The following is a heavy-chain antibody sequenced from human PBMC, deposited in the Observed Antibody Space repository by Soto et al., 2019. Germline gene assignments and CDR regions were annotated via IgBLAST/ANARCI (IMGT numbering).Heavy chain of an antibody. CDR3: ARAGEVTLVRVPSSY. Sequence: PGGSLRLSCAASGFSVRTNYMSWVRQAPGKGLDWVSVFESGGSIYYADSVKGRFIISRDYAKNTVDLQMNSLRVEDTAVYYCARAGEVTLVRVPSSYWGQGTLVTVSS. V-gene: IGHV3-53*01. CDR1: GFSVRTNY. J-gene: IGHJ4*02. D-gene: IGHD3-10*01. CDR2: FESGGSI.